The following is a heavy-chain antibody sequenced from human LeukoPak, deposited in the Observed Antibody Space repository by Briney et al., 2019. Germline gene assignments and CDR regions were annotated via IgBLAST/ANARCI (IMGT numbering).Heavy chain of an antibody. CDR1: GDSVSSNSAA. D-gene: IGHD5-12*01. Sequence: SQTLSLTCAISGDSVSSNSAAWNWIRQSPSRGLEWLGRTYYRSKWYKDYAVSAKSRITINSDTSKNQFSLQLNSVTPEDTAVYYCVRDSGYGLDAFDIWDQGTMVTVSS. CDR2: TYYRSKWYK. V-gene: IGHV6-1*01. J-gene: IGHJ3*02. CDR3: VRDSGYGLDAFDI.